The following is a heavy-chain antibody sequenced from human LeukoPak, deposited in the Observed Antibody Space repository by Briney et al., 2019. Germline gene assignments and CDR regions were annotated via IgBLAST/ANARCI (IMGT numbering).Heavy chain of an antibody. D-gene: IGHD1-1*01. Sequence: PSETLSLTCTVSGASISSHYWSWVRQPPGKGLEWVGYIYYNGSTKYNPSLKGRVTISVDTSKNQFSLKLSSVTAADTAIYYCARSRSYNPGDEYFMNVWGEGTTVTVSS. V-gene: IGHV4-59*11. CDR3: ARSRSYNPGDEYFMNV. CDR2: IYYNGST. CDR1: GASISSHY. J-gene: IGHJ6*01.